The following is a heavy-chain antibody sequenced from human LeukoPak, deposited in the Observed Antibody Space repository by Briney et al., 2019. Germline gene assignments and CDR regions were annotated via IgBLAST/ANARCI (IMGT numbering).Heavy chain of an antibody. CDR2: ISYDGSNK. D-gene: IGHD6-19*01. CDR3: ARDMYSSGWEGSFDY. CDR1: GFTFSSYA. J-gene: IGHJ4*02. Sequence: GRSLRLSCEASGFTFSSYAMHWVRQAPGKGLEWVAVISYDGSNKYYADSVKGRFTISRDNSKNTLYLQMNSLRAEDTAVYYCARDMYSSGWEGSFDYWGQGTLVTVSS. V-gene: IGHV3-30-3*01.